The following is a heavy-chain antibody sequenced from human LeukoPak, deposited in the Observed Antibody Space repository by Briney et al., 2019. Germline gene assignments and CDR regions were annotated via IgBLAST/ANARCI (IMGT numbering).Heavy chain of an antibody. Sequence: ASVKVSCKASGYTFTSYGISWVRQAPGQGLEWMGGFDPEDGETIYAQKFQGRVTMTEDTSTDTAYMELSSLRSEDTAVYYCAREAITMAPADETGYMDVWGKGTTVTVSS. V-gene: IGHV1-24*01. CDR1: GYTFTSYG. J-gene: IGHJ6*03. CDR2: FDPEDGET. D-gene: IGHD3-10*01. CDR3: AREAITMAPADETGYMDV.